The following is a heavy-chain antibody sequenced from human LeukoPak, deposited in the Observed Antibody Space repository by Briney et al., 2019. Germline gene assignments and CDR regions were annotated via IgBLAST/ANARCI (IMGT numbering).Heavy chain of an antibody. CDR2: ISCDGSNK. Sequence: PGRSLRLSCAASGFTFSSYGMHWVRQAPGKGLEWVAVISCDGSNKYYADSVKGRFTISRDNSKNTLYLQMNSLRAEDTAVYYCAKGSVYDILTGYYTHFDYWGQEPWSPSPQ. J-gene: IGHJ4*01. D-gene: IGHD3-9*01. V-gene: IGHV3-30*18. CDR1: GFTFSSYG. CDR3: AKGSVYDILTGYYTHFDY.